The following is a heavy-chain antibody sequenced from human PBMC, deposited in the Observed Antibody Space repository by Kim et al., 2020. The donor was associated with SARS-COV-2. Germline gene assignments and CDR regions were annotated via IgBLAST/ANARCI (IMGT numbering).Heavy chain of an antibody. CDR1: GGSISSGGYY. Sequence: SETLSLTCTVSGGSISSGGYYWSWIRQHPGKGLEWIGYIYYSGSTYYNPSLKSRVTISVDTSKNQFSLKLSSVTAADTAVYYCARGRITIFRVVTEFDYWGQGTLVTVSS. CDR3: ARGRITIFRVVTEFDY. D-gene: IGHD3-3*01. J-gene: IGHJ4*02. CDR2: IYYSGST. V-gene: IGHV4-31*03.